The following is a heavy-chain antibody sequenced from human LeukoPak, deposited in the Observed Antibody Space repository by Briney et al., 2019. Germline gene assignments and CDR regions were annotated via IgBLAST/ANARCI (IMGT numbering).Heavy chain of an antibody. CDR1: GFNFNNYA. V-gene: IGHV3-30-3*01. J-gene: IGHJ4*02. Sequence: GGSLRLSCTVSGFNFNNYAMHWVRQAPGKGLEWLTIMSYDGTNKYYADSVKGRFTISRDNAKNSLYLQMNSLRAEDTAVYYCARDRGSGSYLYYFDYWGQGTLVTVSS. CDR2: MSYDGTNK. CDR3: ARDRGSGSYLYYFDY. D-gene: IGHD1-26*01.